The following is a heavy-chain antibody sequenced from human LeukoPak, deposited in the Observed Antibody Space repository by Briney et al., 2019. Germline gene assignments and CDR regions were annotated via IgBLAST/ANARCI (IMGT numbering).Heavy chain of an antibody. D-gene: IGHD6-19*01. J-gene: IGHJ3*02. CDR3: ARGSSGWYFDAFDI. CDR1: GFTFSSYW. Sequence: GGSLRLSCAASGFTFSSYWMSWVRQAPGKGLEWVANIKQDGSEKYYVDSVKGRFTISRDSAKNSLYLQMNSLRAEDTAVYYCARGSSGWYFDAFDIWGQGTMVTVSS. CDR2: IKQDGSEK. V-gene: IGHV3-7*04.